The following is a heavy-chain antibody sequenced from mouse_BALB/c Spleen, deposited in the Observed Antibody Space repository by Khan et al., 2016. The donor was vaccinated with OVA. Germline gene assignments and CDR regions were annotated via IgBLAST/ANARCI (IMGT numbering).Heavy chain of an antibody. V-gene: IGHV3-2*02. J-gene: IGHJ2*01. CDR1: GYSITSGYA. Sequence: EVQLQESGPGLVKPSQSLSLTCTVTGYSITSGYAWNWIRQFPGNKLEWMGYISYSGVTSYTPSLKSRISITRDQSKNKFFLQLNSVTTEDTATYYCARVNYYGYYFDYWGQGTTLTVSS. CDR3: ARVNYYGYYFDY. CDR2: ISYSGVT. D-gene: IGHD1-1*01.